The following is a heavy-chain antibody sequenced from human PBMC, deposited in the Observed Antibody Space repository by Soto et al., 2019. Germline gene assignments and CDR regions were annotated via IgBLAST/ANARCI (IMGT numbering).Heavy chain of an antibody. J-gene: IGHJ4*02. CDR1: GFTFDDYA. Sequence: QPGGSLRLSCAASGFTFDDYAMHWVRQAPGKGLEWVSGISWNSGSIGYADSVKGRFTISRDNAKNSLYLQMNSLRAEDTALYYCAKDGNYGGVNPEFDYWGQGTLVTVSS. D-gene: IGHD3-16*01. CDR3: AKDGNYGGVNPEFDY. V-gene: IGHV3-9*01. CDR2: ISWNSGSI.